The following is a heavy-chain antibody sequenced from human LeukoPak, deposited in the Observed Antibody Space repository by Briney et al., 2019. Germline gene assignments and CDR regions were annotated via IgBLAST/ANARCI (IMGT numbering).Heavy chain of an antibody. CDR2: IYTSGRT. V-gene: IGHV4-61*02. D-gene: IGHD4-17*01. Sequence: PSQTLSLTCTASGGSISSGSYYWSWIREPAGKGLEWIGRIYTSGRTNYNPSLKSRVTISVDTSKNQFSLKLSSVTAADTAVYYCARDRTDYGDYPGWYFDLWGRGTLVTVSS. CDR1: GGSISSGSYY. J-gene: IGHJ2*01. CDR3: ARDRTDYGDYPGWYFDL.